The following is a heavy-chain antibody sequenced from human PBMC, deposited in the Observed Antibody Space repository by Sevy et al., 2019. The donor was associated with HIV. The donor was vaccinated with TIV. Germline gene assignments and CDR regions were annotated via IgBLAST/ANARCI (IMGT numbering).Heavy chain of an antibody. CDR3: ARNTYYYDSTGYGAFDL. CDR2: MNWKGDNT. V-gene: IGHV3-20*04. Sequence: GGSLRFSCVASGFTFSDYAMSWVRQPPGKGLEWVSSMNWKGDNTGYADSLKGRFTISRDSTKNSLFLQINSLRVEDTALYYCARNTYYYDSTGYGAFDLWGQGTMVTVSS. J-gene: IGHJ3*01. D-gene: IGHD3-22*01. CDR1: GFTFSDYA.